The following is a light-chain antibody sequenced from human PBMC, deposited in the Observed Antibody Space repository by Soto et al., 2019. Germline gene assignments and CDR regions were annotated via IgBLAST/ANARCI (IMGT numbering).Light chain of an antibody. CDR1: ALPKQY. J-gene: IGLJ1*01. V-gene: IGLV3-25*03. Sequence: SYELTQPPSVSVSPGQMARITCSGDALPKQYAYWYQQKPGQAPVLLIYKNSERPSGIPERFSGSSSGTTVTLTISGVQAEDGADYYCQSADKSGTYVFGTGTKVTVL. CDR3: QSADKSGTYV. CDR2: KNS.